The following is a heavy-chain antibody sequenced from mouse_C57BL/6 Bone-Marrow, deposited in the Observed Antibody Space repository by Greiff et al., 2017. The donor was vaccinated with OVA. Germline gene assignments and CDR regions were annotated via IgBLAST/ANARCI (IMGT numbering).Heavy chain of an antibody. CDR3: ARFPTTYAMDY. J-gene: IGHJ4*01. CDR2: ISNGGGST. Sequence: EVKLMESGGGLVQPGGSLKLSCAASGFTFSDYYMYWVRQTPEKRLEWVAYISNGGGSTYYPDTVKGRFTISRDNAKNTLYLQMSRLKSEDTAMYYCARFPTTYAMDYWGQGTSVTVSS. CDR1: GFTFSDYY. V-gene: IGHV5-12*01. D-gene: IGHD1-1*01.